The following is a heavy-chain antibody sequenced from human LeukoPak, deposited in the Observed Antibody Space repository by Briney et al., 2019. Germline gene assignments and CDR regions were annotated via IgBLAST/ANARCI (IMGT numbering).Heavy chain of an antibody. CDR3: TRWPVTTENYFDY. J-gene: IGHJ4*02. CDR1: GGSISSGSYY. D-gene: IGHD4-11*01. Sequence: SETLSLACTVSGGSISSGSYYWGWIRQPPGKGLEWIGRIYHSGSTYYNPSLKSRVTISVDTSKNQFSLKLSSVTAADTAVYYCTRWPVTTENYFDYWGQGTLVTVSS. CDR2: IYHSGST. V-gene: IGHV4-39*01.